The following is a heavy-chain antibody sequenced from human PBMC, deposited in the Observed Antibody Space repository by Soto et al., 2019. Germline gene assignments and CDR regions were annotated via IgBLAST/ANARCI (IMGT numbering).Heavy chain of an antibody. CDR2: IYSGGST. Sequence: EVQLVESGGGLVQPGGSLRLSCAASGFTVTSSFMTWVRQLPGKGLEWVSVIYSGGSTYYADSVKGRFTISRDNSKNTLYLPMNSLRAEDTAVYYCATLRKTWGQGTLVTVSS. CDR3: ATLRKT. CDR1: GFTVTSSF. J-gene: IGHJ4*02. V-gene: IGHV3-66*01.